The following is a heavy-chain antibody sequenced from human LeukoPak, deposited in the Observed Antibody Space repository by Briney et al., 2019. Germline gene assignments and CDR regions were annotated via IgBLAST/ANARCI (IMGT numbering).Heavy chain of an antibody. J-gene: IGHJ4*02. Sequence: SETPSLTCVVSGYAISSGHYWGWIRQSPGKGLEWIGSFYAGGSIYYNPSLKSRVTIVEDTSRNQFSLKMTSVTAADTAVYYCTREVVEVPTAVIDYWGQGALVTVSS. CDR3: TREVVEVPTAVIDY. D-gene: IGHD1-26*01. CDR2: FYAGGSI. V-gene: IGHV4-38-2*02. CDR1: GYAISSGHY.